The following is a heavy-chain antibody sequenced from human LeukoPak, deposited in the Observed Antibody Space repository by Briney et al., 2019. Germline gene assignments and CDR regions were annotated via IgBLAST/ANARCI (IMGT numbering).Heavy chain of an antibody. CDR3: ARHRWWTNWFDT. V-gene: IGHV4-39*01. D-gene: IGHD2-15*01. Sequence: KSSETLSLTCTVSGGSISSSSYYWCWIRHPPGKGLEWIGSIYYSGSTYYNPSLKSRVTISVDTSKNQFSLKLSSVTAADTAVYYCARHRWWTNWFDTWGQGTLVTVSS. J-gene: IGHJ5*02. CDR2: IYYSGST. CDR1: GGSISSSSYY.